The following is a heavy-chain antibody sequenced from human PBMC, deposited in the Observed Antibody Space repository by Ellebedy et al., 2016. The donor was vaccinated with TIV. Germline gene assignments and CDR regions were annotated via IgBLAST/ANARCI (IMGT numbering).Heavy chain of an antibody. CDR2: ISYDGSDK. CDR3: AKLQGPAYCGGDCSY. CDR1: GFTFENYD. D-gene: IGHD2-21*02. J-gene: IGHJ4*02. V-gene: IGHV3-30*18. Sequence: GGSLRLSXAASGFTFENYDMHWVRQAPGKGLEWVARISYDGSDKYYADSVKGRFTISRVNSKNTVYLQMNSLRTDDTAVYYCAKLQGPAYCGGDCSYWGQGTLFTVSS.